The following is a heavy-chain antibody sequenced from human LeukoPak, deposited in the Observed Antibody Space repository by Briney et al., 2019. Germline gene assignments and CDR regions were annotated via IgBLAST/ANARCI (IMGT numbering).Heavy chain of an antibody. CDR2: IYYLGST. D-gene: IGHD3-22*01. CDR1: AGSISTYY. V-gene: IGHV4-59*08. Sequence: SETLSLTCSFSAGSISTYYWSWIRQPPGKGLEWIGYIYYLGSTNYNPSLKSRVTISVDTSKNQFSLELSSVTAADTAVYYCARHNYDSNGAFDFWGQGTMVTVSS. CDR3: ARHNYDSNGAFDF. J-gene: IGHJ3*01.